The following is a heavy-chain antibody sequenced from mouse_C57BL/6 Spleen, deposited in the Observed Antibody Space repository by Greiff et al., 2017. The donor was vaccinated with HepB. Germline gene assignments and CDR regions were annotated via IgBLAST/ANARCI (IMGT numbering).Heavy chain of an antibody. CDR2: IYPRSGNT. J-gene: IGHJ1*03. V-gene: IGHV1-81*01. D-gene: IGHD1-1*01. Sequence: QVHVKQSGAELARPGASVKLSCKASGYTFTSYGISWVKQRTGQGLEWIGEIYPRSGNTYYNEKFKGKATLTADKSSSTAYMELRSLTSEDSAVYFCASPSYYGSSYRYFDVWGTGTTVTVSS. CDR3: ASPSYYGSSYRYFDV. CDR1: GYTFTSYG.